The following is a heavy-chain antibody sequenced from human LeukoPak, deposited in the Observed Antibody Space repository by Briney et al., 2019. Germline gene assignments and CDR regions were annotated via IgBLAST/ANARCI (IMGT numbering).Heavy chain of an antibody. Sequence: GGSLRLSCAATGFTFSSYVMNWVRQAPGKGLEWVSYISSSGSTIYYADSVKGRFTISRDNAKNSLYLQMNSLRAEDTAVYYCARVAGWYWGAFDIWGQGTMVTVSS. CDR1: GFTFSSYV. J-gene: IGHJ3*02. V-gene: IGHV3-48*03. CDR2: ISSSGSTI. D-gene: IGHD6-19*01. CDR3: ARVAGWYWGAFDI.